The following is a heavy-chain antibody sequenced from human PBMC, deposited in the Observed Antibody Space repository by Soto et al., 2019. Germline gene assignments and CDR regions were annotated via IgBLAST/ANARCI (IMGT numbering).Heavy chain of an antibody. Sequence: GGSLRLSCAASGFTFSSYSMNWVRQAPGKGLEWVSSISSSSSYIYYADSVKGRFTISRDNAKNSLYLQMNSLRAEDTAVYYCASTQSIAVAGTNWFLLQPDYWGQGTLVTVSS. V-gene: IGHV3-21*01. J-gene: IGHJ4*02. CDR3: ASTQSIAVAGTNWFLLQPDY. D-gene: IGHD6-19*01. CDR1: GFTFSSYS. CDR2: ISSSSSYI.